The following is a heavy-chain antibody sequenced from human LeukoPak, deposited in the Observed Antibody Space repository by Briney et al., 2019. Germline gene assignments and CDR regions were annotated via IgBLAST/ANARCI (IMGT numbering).Heavy chain of an antibody. Sequence: GGSLRLSCAASGVTLGTYAMSWARQAPGKGLEWVSGISSSGSGGNTYYADSVKGRFTISRDSSKNTLFLQMNSLRAEDTAVYYCASRGYSYGYKDYWGQGTLVTVSS. D-gene: IGHD5-18*01. J-gene: IGHJ4*02. CDR1: GVTLGTYA. CDR2: ISSSGSGGNT. V-gene: IGHV3-23*01. CDR3: ASRGYSYGYKDY.